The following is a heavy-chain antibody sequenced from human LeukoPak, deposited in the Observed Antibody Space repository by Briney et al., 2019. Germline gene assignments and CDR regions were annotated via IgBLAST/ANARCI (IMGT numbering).Heavy chain of an antibody. CDR2: IWYDGGNK. CDR3: ARDLDYYGSGSRYNWFDP. J-gene: IGHJ5*02. D-gene: IGHD3-10*01. Sequence: PGGSLRLSCAASGFTFSSYGMHWVRQAPGKGLEWVAVIWYDGGNKYYADSVKGRFTISRDNSKNTLYLQMNSLRAEDTAVYYCARDLDYYGSGSRYNWFDPWGQGTLVTVSS. CDR1: GFTFSSYG. V-gene: IGHV3-33*01.